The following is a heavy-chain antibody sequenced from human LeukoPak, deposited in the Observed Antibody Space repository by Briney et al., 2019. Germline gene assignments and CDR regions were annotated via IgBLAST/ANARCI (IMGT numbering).Heavy chain of an antibody. CDR3: AKDTPPDYYDSSGYLPDAFDI. CDR1: GFTLSSYS. V-gene: IGHV3-21*04. CDR2: ISSSSGYI. J-gene: IGHJ3*02. D-gene: IGHD3-22*01. Sequence: GGSLRLSCAASGFTLSSYSMNWVRQAPGKGLEWVSSISSSSGYIYYADSVKGRFTISRDNSKNTLYLQMNSLRAEDTAVYYCAKDTPPDYYDSSGYLPDAFDIWGQGTMVTVSS.